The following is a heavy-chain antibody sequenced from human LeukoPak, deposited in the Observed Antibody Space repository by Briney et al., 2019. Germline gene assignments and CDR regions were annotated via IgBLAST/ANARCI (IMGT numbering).Heavy chain of an antibody. D-gene: IGHD3-22*01. V-gene: IGHV3-7*03. CDR3: AKDEAYYYDSSGYYSFDY. CDR2: IKRVGSEK. Sequence: GGSLRLSCPASGFTFSSYWMSWVRQAPGKGLEWVANIKRVGSEKYYVDSVKGRFTISRDNPKNSLYLQMNSLRAEDTAVYYCAKDEAYYYDSSGYYSFDYWGQGTLVTVSS. J-gene: IGHJ4*02. CDR1: GFTFSSYW.